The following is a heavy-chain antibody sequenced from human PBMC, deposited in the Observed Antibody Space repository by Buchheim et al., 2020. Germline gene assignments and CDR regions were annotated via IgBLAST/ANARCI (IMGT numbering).Heavy chain of an antibody. Sequence: EVQLLESGGGLVQPGGSLRLSCAASGFNFSSYAMSWVRQAPGKGLEWVSAISGSGGSTYYADSVKGRFTISRDNSKNTLYLPMNSLRAEDTSVYYCAKAFMDSVVTRPYNPYWGQGTL. CDR3: AKAFMDSVVTRPYNPY. D-gene: IGHD4-23*01. J-gene: IGHJ4*02. V-gene: IGHV3-23*01. CDR1: GFNFSSYA. CDR2: ISGSGGST.